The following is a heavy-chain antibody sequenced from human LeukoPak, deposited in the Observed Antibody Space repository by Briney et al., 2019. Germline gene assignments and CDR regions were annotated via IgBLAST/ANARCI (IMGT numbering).Heavy chain of an antibody. CDR1: GDSVSRSDSY. J-gene: IGHJ1*01. D-gene: IGHD3-22*01. CDR3: AGRRYYDGSGYLE. Sequence: SETLSLTCSVSGDSVSRSDSYWDWIRQPPGKGLEWIGTIYYSGRTYYSPSLKSRVTMSVDPSDNQFSLNLRSVTAADTALYYCAGRRYYDGSGYLEWGQGTLLSVSS. CDR2: IYYSGRT. V-gene: IGHV4-39*01.